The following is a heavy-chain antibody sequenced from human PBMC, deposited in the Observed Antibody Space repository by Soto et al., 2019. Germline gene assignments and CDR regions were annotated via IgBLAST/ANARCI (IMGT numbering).Heavy chain of an antibody. J-gene: IGHJ6*03. D-gene: IGHD6-13*01. CDR2: IWYDGSNK. CDR1: GFTFSSYG. CDR3: ARESSSSSWYYYYYMDV. V-gene: IGHV3-33*01. Sequence: PGGSLRLSCAASGFTFSSYGMHWVRQAPGKGLEWVAVIWYDGSNKYYADSVKGRFTISRDNSKNTLYLQMNSLRAEDTAVYYCARESSSSSWYYYYYMDVWGKGTTVTVSS.